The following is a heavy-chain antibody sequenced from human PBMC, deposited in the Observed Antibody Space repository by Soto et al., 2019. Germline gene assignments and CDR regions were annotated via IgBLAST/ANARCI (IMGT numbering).Heavy chain of an antibody. CDR2: INAGNGNT. J-gene: IGHJ5*02. D-gene: IGHD6-13*01. CDR1: GYTFTSYA. Sequence: ASVKVSCKASGYTFTSYAMHWVRQAPGQRLEWMGWINAGNGNTKYSQKFRGRVTITRDTSASTAYMELSSLRSEDTAVYYCARDLTYSSSWYFTNWFDPWGQGTLVTVSS. CDR3: ARDLTYSSSWYFTNWFDP. V-gene: IGHV1-3*01.